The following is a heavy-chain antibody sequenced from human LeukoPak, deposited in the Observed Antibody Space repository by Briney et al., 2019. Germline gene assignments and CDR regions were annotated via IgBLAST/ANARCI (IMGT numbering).Heavy chain of an antibody. J-gene: IGHJ4*02. Sequence: GGSLRLSCAASGFTFSTYSMNWVRQAPGKGLEWVSHINSDGSSATYADSVKGRFTISRDNAKNTLYLQMNSLRAEDTAVYYCVRGTYYSGSGSYYPGYWGQGTLVTVSS. CDR2: INSDGSSA. V-gene: IGHV3-74*01. D-gene: IGHD3-10*01. CDR3: VRGTYYSGSGSYYPGY. CDR1: GFTFSTYS.